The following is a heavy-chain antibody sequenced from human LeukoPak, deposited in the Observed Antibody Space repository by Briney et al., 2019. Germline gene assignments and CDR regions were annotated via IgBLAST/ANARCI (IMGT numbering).Heavy chain of an antibody. CDR2: ISWNSGSI. V-gene: IGHV3-9*01. Sequence: GGSLRLSCEASGYTFDDYAMHWVRQAPGKGLEWVSAISWNSGSIGYADSVKGRFTISRDDGKNSLYLQMNSLRTEDTALYYCAKGHTYGLGESYLDFWGQGTLVSVSS. CDR3: AKGHTYGLGESYLDF. J-gene: IGHJ4*02. CDR1: GYTFDDYA. D-gene: IGHD5-18*01.